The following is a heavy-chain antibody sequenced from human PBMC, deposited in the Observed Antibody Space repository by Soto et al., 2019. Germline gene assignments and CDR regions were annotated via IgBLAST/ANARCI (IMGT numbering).Heavy chain of an antibody. Sequence: PSVTLRLTWTVAGGTISSYYWSWISQPPGKGLEWIGYIYYSGSTNYNPSLKSRVTISVDTSKNQFSLKLSSVTAADTAVYYCARRLAVAGPWGRDVWGKGPTVTVS. CDR2: IYYSGST. CDR1: GGTISSYY. D-gene: IGHD6-19*01. J-gene: IGHJ6*03. V-gene: IGHV4-59*08. CDR3: ARRLAVAGPWGRDV.